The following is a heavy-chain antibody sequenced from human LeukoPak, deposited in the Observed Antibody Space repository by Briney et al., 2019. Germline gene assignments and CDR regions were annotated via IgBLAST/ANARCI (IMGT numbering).Heavy chain of an antibody. D-gene: IGHD1-14*01. CDR3: ARGNHGMDV. CDR1: GFTFDDSG. V-gene: IGHV3-74*01. CDR2: INSDGSST. J-gene: IGHJ6*02. Sequence: PGGSLRLSCTASGFTFDDSGMSWVRQAPGKGLVWVSRINSDGSSTSYADSVKGRFTISRDNAKNTLYLQMNSLRAEDTAVYYCARGNHGMDVWGQGTTVTVSS.